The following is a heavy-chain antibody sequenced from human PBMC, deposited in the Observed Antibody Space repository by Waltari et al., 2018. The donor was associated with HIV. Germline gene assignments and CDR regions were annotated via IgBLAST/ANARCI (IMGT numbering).Heavy chain of an antibody. J-gene: IGHJ6*02. CDR2: IKDDGSEK. D-gene: IGHD1-26*01. CDR3: ARIGTFPHNYAIDF. CDR1: GCPFTNSW. Sequence: EVQVMESGGVLVQSGGSLRLACAASGCPFTNSWMSWVRQTPGKGLEWVAYIKDDGSEKYYMGSVKGRFTISRDNAKNSMFLQMNSLRAEDTAVYYCARIGTFPHNYAIDFWGQGTTVTVSS. V-gene: IGHV3-7*01.